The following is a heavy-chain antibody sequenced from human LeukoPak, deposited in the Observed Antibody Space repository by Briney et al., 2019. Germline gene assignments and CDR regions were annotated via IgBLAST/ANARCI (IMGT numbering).Heavy chain of an antibody. CDR1: GFTFSSYS. J-gene: IGHJ4*02. Sequence: AGGSLRLSCAASGFTFSSYSMNWVRQAPGKGLEWVSPICTSSTYIYYADSVKGRFTISRDNAKNSLYLQMDSLRAEDTAVYYCASELVDCSSTSCYPQGHRDYWGQGTLVTVSS. CDR3: ASELVDCSSTSCYPQGHRDY. CDR2: ICTSSTYI. V-gene: IGHV3-21*01. D-gene: IGHD2-2*01.